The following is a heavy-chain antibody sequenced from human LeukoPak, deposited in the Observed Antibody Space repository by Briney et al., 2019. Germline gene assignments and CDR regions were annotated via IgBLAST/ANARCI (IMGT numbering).Heavy chain of an antibody. V-gene: IGHV3-30-3*01. D-gene: IGHD6-13*01. J-gene: IGHJ6*02. CDR3: ARDHALGLYYYYGMDV. CDR2: ISYDGSNK. Sequence: GRSLRLSCAASGFTYSSYAMHWVRQAPGKGLEWVAVISYDGSNKYYADSVKGRFTISRDNSKNTLYLQMNSLRAEDTAVYYCARDHALGLYYYYGMDVWGQGTTVTVSS. CDR1: GFTYSSYA.